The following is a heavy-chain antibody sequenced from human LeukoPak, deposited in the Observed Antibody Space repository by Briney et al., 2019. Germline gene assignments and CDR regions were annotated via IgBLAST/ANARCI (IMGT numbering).Heavy chain of an antibody. Sequence: GGSLRLSCAASGFTFNNYWMTWVRQAPGKGLEWVSAISGSGGSTYYADSVKGRFTISRDNSKNTLYLQMNSLRAEDTAVYYCAKHYYDSSGYYYWGQGTLVTVSS. V-gene: IGHV3-23*01. CDR1: GFTFNNYW. J-gene: IGHJ4*02. CDR2: ISGSGGST. D-gene: IGHD3-22*01. CDR3: AKHYYDSSGYYY.